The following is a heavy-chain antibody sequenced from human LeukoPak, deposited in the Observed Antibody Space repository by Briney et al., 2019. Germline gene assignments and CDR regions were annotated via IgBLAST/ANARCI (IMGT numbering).Heavy chain of an antibody. CDR1: GHTFTGYY. V-gene: IGHV1-2*02. CDR3: ARGVFGESLES. Sequence: ASVKVSCKASGHTFTGYYVYWVRQAPGQGLEWMGWMNPNVGGANFPQKFQGRVTVTSDPAVSAAYMELRRLRSDDTAVYYCARGVFGESLESWGQGTLVTVSS. J-gene: IGHJ4*02. CDR2: MNPNVGGA. D-gene: IGHD3-10*02.